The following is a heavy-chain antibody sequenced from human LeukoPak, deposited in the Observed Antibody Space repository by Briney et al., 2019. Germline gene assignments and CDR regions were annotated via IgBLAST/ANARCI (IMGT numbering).Heavy chain of an antibody. CDR1: GYSFTSNW. V-gene: IGHV5-51*01. Sequence: GESLKISCKGSGYSFTSNWIAWVRQMPGKGLEWMGIIYPGDSDTRYSPSFQGQVTISADTTITTAYVQWNSLRASDTAMYYCARHSYSSSTYYYYGMDVWGQGTTVTVSS. CDR3: ARHSYSSSTYYYYGMDV. J-gene: IGHJ6*02. CDR2: IYPGDSDT. D-gene: IGHD6-13*01.